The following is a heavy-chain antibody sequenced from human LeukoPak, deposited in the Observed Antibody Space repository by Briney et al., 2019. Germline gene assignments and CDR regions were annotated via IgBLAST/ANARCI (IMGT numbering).Heavy chain of an antibody. J-gene: IGHJ4*02. CDR3: ASAGITGGFDY. CDR2: IYGGGST. V-gene: IGHV3-53*01. CDR1: GFTVSSNY. Sequence: GGSLRLSCAASGFTVSSNYMSWVRQAPGKGLEWVSVIYGGGSTYYADSVKGRFTISRDNSKNTLYLQMNSLGAEDTAVYYCASAGITGGFDYWGQGTLVTVSS. D-gene: IGHD1-14*01.